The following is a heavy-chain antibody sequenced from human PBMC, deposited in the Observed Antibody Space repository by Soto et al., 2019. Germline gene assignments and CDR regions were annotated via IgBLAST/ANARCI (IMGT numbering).Heavy chain of an antibody. Sequence: EVQLLESGGGLVQPGGSLRLSCAASGFIFSNYDMSWVRLAPGKGLEWVSVIGTSGGGTYYADSVKGRFTISRDNFKNTVYLQMSSLRAEDTALYMCVRHAKLTSVTANVGYYYGLDIWGPGTTGTISS. CDR2: IGTSGGGT. CDR1: GFIFSNYD. D-gene: IGHD4-4*01. V-gene: IGHV3-23*01. CDR3: VRHAKLTSVTANVGYYYGLDI. J-gene: IGHJ6*02.